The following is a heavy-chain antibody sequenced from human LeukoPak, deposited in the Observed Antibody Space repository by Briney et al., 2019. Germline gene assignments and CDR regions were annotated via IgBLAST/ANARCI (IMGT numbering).Heavy chain of an antibody. Sequence: GGSLRLSCAASAFTFSDYWMSWVRQAPGKGLEWVANIKEDGSETNYVDSVKGRFTISRDNSKNSLYLQMNSLSVDDTAVYYCARGRGYSTFDYWGQGTLVTVSS. D-gene: IGHD4-23*01. J-gene: IGHJ4*02. V-gene: IGHV3-7*01. CDR1: AFTFSDYW. CDR2: IKEDGSET. CDR3: ARGRGYSTFDY.